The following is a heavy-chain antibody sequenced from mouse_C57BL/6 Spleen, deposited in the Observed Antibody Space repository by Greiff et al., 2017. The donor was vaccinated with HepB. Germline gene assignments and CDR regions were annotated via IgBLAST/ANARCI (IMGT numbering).Heavy chain of an antibody. CDR3: TLTGHFDY. V-gene: IGHV14-4*01. CDR2: IDPENGDT. Sequence: VQLKQSGAELVRPGASVKLSCTASGFNIKDDYMHWVKQRPEQGLEWIGWIDPENGDTESASKFQGKATITADTSSNTAYLQLSSLTSEDTAVYYCTLTGHFDYWGQGTTLTVSS. CDR1: GFNIKDDY. J-gene: IGHJ2*01. D-gene: IGHD4-1*01.